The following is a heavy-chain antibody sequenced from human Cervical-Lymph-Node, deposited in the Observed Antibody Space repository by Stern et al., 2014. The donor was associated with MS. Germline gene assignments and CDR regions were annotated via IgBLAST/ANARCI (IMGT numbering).Heavy chain of an antibody. CDR3: ARAWGASDFYGMDV. V-gene: IGHV1-69*01. D-gene: IGHD1-26*01. Sequence: VQLVQSEAEVKKPGSSVKVSCKASGGPISSNVISWVRQAPGQGLEWMGGIIPILSTVHYAQKFQGRVTITADASTSTAYMELTSLRSEDTAVYYCARAWGASDFYGMDVWGQGTTVTVSS. CDR2: IIPILSTV. J-gene: IGHJ6*02. CDR1: GGPISSNV.